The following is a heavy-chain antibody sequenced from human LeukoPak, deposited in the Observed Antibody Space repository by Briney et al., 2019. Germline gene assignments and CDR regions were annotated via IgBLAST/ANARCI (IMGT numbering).Heavy chain of an antibody. V-gene: IGHV4-31*03. CDR1: GGSISSGGYY. Sequence: SETLSLTRTVSGGSISSGGYYWSWIRQHPGKGLEWIGYIYYSGSTYYNPSLKSRVTISVDTSKNQFSLKLSSVTAADTAVYYCARLWSYYDSSGYYYEAYWYFDLWGRGTLVTVSS. CDR2: IYYSGST. CDR3: ARLWSYYDSSGYYYEAYWYFDL. D-gene: IGHD3-22*01. J-gene: IGHJ2*01.